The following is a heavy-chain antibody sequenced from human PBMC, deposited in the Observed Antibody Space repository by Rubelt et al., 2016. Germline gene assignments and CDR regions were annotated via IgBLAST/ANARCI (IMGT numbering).Heavy chain of an antibody. CDR3: ARRHYGSGSDF. V-gene: IGHV4-4*02. J-gene: IGHJ4*02. D-gene: IGHD3-10*01. CDR1: GDSISSNNW. Sequence: QVQLQESGPGLVKPSGTLPLTCAVSGDSISSNNWWSWVRQPPGKGLEWIGEIYHSGYTNYNPSLKSRVTISIDKSQNHFSLKLTSVTAADTAFYYCARRHYGSGSDFWGQGTLVTVSS. CDR2: IYHSGYT.